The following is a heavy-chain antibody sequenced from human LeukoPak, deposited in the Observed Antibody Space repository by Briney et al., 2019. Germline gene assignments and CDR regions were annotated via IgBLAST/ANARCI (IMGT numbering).Heavy chain of an antibody. Sequence: SETLSLTCTVSGGSISSYYWSWIRQSAGKGLEWIGRIYTSGSTNYNPSLKSRVTMSVDTSKNQFSLKLSSVTAADTAVYYCARVFDSGSQAYFYYMDVWGKGTTVTISS. CDR3: ARVFDSGSQAYFYYMDV. J-gene: IGHJ6*03. CDR1: GGSISSYY. D-gene: IGHD3-10*01. CDR2: IYTSGST. V-gene: IGHV4-4*07.